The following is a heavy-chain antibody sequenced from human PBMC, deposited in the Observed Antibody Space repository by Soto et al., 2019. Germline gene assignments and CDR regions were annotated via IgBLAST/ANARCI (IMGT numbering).Heavy chain of an antibody. Sequence: EVQLVESGGGLVQPGGSLRLSCAASGFTFSTYWMTWVRQPPGKGLEWVANMDQDGSETYYVDSVRGRFTVSRDNAKNSLYLQMNSLRVEDTAVYYCVCGGNFFIYGGQGTLVIVSP. V-gene: IGHV3-7*01. CDR3: VCGGNFFIY. CDR1: GFTFSTYW. CDR2: MDQDGSET. D-gene: IGHD3-16*01. J-gene: IGHJ4*02.